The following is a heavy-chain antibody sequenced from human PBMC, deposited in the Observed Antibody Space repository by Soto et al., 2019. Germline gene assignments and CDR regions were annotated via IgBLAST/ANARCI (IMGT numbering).Heavy chain of an antibody. CDR1: GFPFSSYA. CDR2: ISSGSNT. V-gene: IGHV3-23*01. CDR3: AKVSATEKSDGMDV. Sequence: EVQLLESGGGLVQPGGSLRLSCVASGFPFSSYAMSWVRQTPGRGLECVSSISSGSNTYYTDSVRSRFTISRDNSKNSLYLQMSSLRADDTALYYWAKVSATEKSDGMDVWGQGTTVSVSS. J-gene: IGHJ6*02.